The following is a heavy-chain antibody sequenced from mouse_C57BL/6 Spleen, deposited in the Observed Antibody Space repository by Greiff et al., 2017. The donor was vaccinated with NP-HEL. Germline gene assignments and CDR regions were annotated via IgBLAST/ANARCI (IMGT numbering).Heavy chain of an antibody. J-gene: IGHJ3*01. Sequence: QVQLKQSGAELVRPGASVTLSCKASGYTFTDYEMHWVKQTPVHGLEWIGAIDPETGGTAYNQKFKGKAILTADKSSSTAYMGLRSLTSEDSAVYYCTRANFSSFAYWGQGTLVTVSA. D-gene: IGHD4-1*01. CDR1: GYTFTDYE. CDR3: TRANFSSFAY. CDR2: IDPETGGT. V-gene: IGHV1-15*01.